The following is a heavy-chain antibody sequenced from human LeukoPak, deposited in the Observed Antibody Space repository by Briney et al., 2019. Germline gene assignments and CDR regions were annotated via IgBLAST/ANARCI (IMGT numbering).Heavy chain of an antibody. D-gene: IGHD3-22*01. CDR1: GFTFSSYA. CDR2: ISSNGGST. V-gene: IGHV3-64*01. J-gene: IGHJ4*02. CDR3: ASAPADYYDSSEPSYYFDY. Sequence: GGSLRLSCAASGFTFSSYAMHWVRQAPGKGLEYVSAISSNGGSTYYSNSVKGRFTISRDNSKNTLYLQMGSLRAEDMAVYYCASAPADYYDSSEPSYYFDYWGQGTLVTVSS.